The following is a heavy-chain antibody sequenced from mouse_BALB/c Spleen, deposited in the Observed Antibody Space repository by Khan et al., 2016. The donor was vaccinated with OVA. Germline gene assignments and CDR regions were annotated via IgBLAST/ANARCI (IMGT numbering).Heavy chain of an antibody. D-gene: IGHD1-1*01. V-gene: IGHV3-2*02. Sequence: EVQLQESGPGLVKPSQSLSLTCTVTGYSITSGYAWNWIRQFPGNKLEWMGYISYSGVTSYTPSLKSRISITRDTSKNQFFLQLNSVTTEDTATYYRARGNYYGYYFDYWGQGTTLTVSS. CDR3: ARGNYYGYYFDY. J-gene: IGHJ2*01. CDR2: ISYSGVT. CDR1: GYSITSGYA.